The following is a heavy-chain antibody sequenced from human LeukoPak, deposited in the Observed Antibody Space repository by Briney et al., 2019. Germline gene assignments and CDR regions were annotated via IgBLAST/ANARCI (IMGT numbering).Heavy chain of an antibody. CDR3: AKDAQRGFDYSNSLEY. J-gene: IGHJ4*02. CDR2: IWSDGTNK. V-gene: IGHV3-33*06. D-gene: IGHD4-11*01. CDR1: GFTFSHYG. Sequence: GGSLRLSCAASGFTFSHYGFHWVRQAPGKELEWVAVIWSDGTNKYYGDSVKGRFMIYRDDSQNTVYLQMNSLRAEDTAVYYCAKDAQRGFDYSNSLEYWGQGSLVTVSS.